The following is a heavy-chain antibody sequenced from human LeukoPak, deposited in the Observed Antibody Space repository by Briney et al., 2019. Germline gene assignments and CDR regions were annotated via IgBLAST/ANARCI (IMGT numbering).Heavy chain of an antibody. Sequence: GASVKVSFKASGYTFTSYDINWVRQATGQGLEWMGRMNANSGDTGYAQNFQGRVTMTRNTSISTAYMELSSLRSEDTAIYYCARGGTYLPFGYWGQGTLVTVSS. CDR2: MNANSGDT. V-gene: IGHV1-8*01. D-gene: IGHD3-10*01. CDR1: GYTFTSYD. CDR3: ARGGTYLPFGY. J-gene: IGHJ4*02.